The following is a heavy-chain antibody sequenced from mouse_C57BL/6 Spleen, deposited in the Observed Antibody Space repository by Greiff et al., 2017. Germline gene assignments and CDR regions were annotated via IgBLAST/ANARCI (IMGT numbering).Heavy chain of an antibody. CDR3: ARTYGSSRDYFDY. Sequence: QVQLKESGPGLVQPSQSLSITCTVSGFSLTSYGVHWVRQSPGKGLEWLGVIWSGGSTDYNAAFISRLSISKDNSKSQVFFKMNSLQADDTAIYYCARTYGSSRDYFDYWGQGTTLTVSS. CDR2: IWSGGST. CDR1: GFSLTSYG. D-gene: IGHD1-1*01. J-gene: IGHJ2*01. V-gene: IGHV2-2*01.